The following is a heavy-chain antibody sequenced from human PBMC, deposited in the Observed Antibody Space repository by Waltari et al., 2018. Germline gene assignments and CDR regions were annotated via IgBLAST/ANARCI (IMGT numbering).Heavy chain of an antibody. CDR1: GFTFSSNS. CDR2: ISSSSSYI. V-gene: IGHV3-21*01. CDR3: SQLNHYYYYMDV. J-gene: IGHJ6*03. Sequence: EVQLVESGGGLVKPGGSLRLSCAASGFTFSSNSMNWVRQAPGKGLEWVSSISSSSSYIYYADSVKGRFTISRDNAKNSLYLQMNSLRAEDTAVYYCSQLNHYYYYMDVWGKGTTVTISS. D-gene: IGHD2-2*01.